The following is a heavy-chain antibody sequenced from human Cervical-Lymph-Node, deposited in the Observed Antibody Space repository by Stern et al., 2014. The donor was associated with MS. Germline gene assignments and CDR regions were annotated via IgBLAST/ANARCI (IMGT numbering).Heavy chain of an antibody. CDR3: ARSITVTPLEF. CDR2: LNPGSGGP. Sequence: VQLLESGAEVKKPGASVKVSCKASGYIFTAYYIHWVRQAPGKGLAWMCRLNPGSGGPDLAQSVQCRVTMTRDTSTSTAYMELTRLTSGDTAVYYCARSITVTPLEFWGQGTLVAFSS. D-gene: IGHD4-23*01. V-gene: IGHV1-2*06. J-gene: IGHJ4*02. CDR1: GYIFTAYY.